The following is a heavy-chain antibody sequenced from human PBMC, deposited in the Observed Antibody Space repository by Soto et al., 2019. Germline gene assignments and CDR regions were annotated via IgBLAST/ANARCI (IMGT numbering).Heavy chain of an antibody. CDR3: ARARRRIAARPGGDAFDI. CDR2: INHSGST. Sequence: EILPVTCDVYGGCLSGYYWSWIRQPPGKGLEWIGEINHSGSTNYNPSLRSRVTISVDTSKNQFSLKLSSVTAADTAVYYCARARRRIAARPGGDAFDIWGQGTMVTVSS. V-gene: IGHV4-34*01. CDR1: GGCLSGYY. J-gene: IGHJ3*02. D-gene: IGHD6-6*01.